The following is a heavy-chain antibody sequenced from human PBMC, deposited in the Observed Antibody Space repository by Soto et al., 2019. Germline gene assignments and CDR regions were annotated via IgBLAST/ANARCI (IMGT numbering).Heavy chain of an antibody. CDR1: GFTLNTYS. D-gene: IGHD3-22*01. V-gene: IGHV3-48*01. CDR3: AREYYDTNGSV. CDR2: ITSSGSTT. J-gene: IGHJ6*02. Sequence: GGSLRLSCEVSGFTLNTYSMNWVRQAPGKGLEWVSFITSSGSTTYYAESVKSRITINPDTSKNQFSLQLNSVTPEDTAVYFCAREYYDTNGSVWGQGTTVTAP.